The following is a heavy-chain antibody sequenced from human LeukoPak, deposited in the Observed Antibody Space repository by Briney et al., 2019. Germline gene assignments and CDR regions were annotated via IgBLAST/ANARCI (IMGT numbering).Heavy chain of an antibody. J-gene: IGHJ4*02. Sequence: PGGSLRLSCAASGFTFSNYWMSWVRQAPGKGLEWVANIKVDASEKYYLDSVKGRFTISRDNAKNSVYLQMNSLRTEDTTVYYCGRKTGVTGEAFDCWGQGTLVTVSS. V-gene: IGHV3-7*03. CDR1: GFTFSNYW. D-gene: IGHD7-27*01. CDR3: GRKTGVTGEAFDC. CDR2: IKVDASEK.